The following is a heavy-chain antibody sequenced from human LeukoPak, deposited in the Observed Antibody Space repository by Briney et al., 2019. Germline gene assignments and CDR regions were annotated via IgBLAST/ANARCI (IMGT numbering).Heavy chain of an antibody. CDR2: IYPGDSDT. Sequence: GESLKISCKGSGYSFTSYWIGWVRHMPGKRLEWMGIIYPGDSDTRYSPSFQGQVTISADKSISTAYLQWSSLKASDTAMYYCARPRYYDFWSGYTIGAFDIWGQGTMVTVSS. CDR1: GYSFTSYW. V-gene: IGHV5-51*01. CDR3: ARPRYYDFWSGYTIGAFDI. D-gene: IGHD3-3*01. J-gene: IGHJ3*02.